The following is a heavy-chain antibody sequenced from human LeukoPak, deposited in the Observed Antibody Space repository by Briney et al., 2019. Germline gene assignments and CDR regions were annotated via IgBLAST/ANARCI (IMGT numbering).Heavy chain of an antibody. CDR1: GFTFSTYW. D-gene: IGHD1-1*01. Sequence: GGSLRLSCAASGFTFSTYWMSWVRQAPGKGLEWVANIKQDGSEKYYVDSVKGRFTISRDNAENPLYLQMNSLRAEDTAVYYCARLGRIGTPQDYWGQGTLVTVSS. V-gene: IGHV3-7*01. CDR2: IKQDGSEK. CDR3: ARLGRIGTPQDY. J-gene: IGHJ4*02.